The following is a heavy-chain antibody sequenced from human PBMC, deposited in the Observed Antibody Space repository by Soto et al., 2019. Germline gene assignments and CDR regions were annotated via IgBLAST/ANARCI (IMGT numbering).Heavy chain of an antibody. V-gene: IGHV5-51*01. J-gene: IGHJ4*02. D-gene: IGHD2-2*01. CDR3: ARLRGYCSSTSCSPADY. CDR2: IYPGDSDT. CDR1: GHSFTSYW. Sequence: GESLKISCKGSGHSFTSYWIGWVRQMPGKGLERMGIIYPGDSDTRYSPSFQGQVTISADKSISTAYLQWSSLKASDTAIYYCARLRGYCSSTSCSPADYWGQGTLVTVSS.